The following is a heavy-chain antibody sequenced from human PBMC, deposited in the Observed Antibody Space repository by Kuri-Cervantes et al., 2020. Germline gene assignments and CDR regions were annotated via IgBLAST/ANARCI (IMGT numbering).Heavy chain of an antibody. J-gene: IGHJ6*02. D-gene: IGHD2-2*01. CDR1: GFTFSSYA. CDR3: ARDVVVPAAIKATYYYYYGMDV. CDR2: ISYDGSNK. V-gene: IGHV3-30-3*01. Sequence: GGSLRLSCAASGFTFSSYAMHWVRQAPGKGLEWVAVISYDGSNKYYADSVKGRFTISIDNAKNSLYLQLNSLRAEDTAVYYCARDVVVPAAIKATYYYYYGMDVWGQGTTVTVSS.